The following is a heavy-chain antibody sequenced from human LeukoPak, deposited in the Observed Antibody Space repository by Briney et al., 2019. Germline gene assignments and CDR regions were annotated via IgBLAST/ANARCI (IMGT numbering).Heavy chain of an antibody. Sequence: SQTLSLTCIVSGGCLSSGGYYWSWIPQPPGRGLEWIGYIYHSGSTYYNPSLKRRVTISVDSSKNQFSLKLSSVTAADTAVYYGAREVARQVDTATSDYWGQGTLVTVSA. CDR2: IYHSGST. CDR3: AREVARQVDTATSDY. J-gene: IGHJ4*02. D-gene: IGHD5-18*01. V-gene: IGHV4-30-2*01. CDR1: GGCLSSGGYY.